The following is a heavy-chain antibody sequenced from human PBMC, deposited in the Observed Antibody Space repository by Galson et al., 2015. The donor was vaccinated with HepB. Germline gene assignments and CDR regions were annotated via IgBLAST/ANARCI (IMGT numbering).Heavy chain of an antibody. CDR1: GYTLTNSY. D-gene: IGHD1-1*01. CDR3: ATESGEKYFERHS. CDR2: SSPSGDTT. Sequence: SVKVSCKASGYTLTNSYVHWVRQVPGQGLEWMGISSPSGDTTSYAQKFQGRLTLTRDTSTSTVYMDLSALRSDDTAVYYCATESGEKYFERHSWGQGTLVTVSS. V-gene: IGHV1-46*01. J-gene: IGHJ4*02.